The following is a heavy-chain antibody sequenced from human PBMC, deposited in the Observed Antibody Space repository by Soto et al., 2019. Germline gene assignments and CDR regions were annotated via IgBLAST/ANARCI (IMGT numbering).Heavy chain of an antibody. J-gene: IGHJ4*02. CDR1: GGSISSYY. CDR3: ARDLIMGVAGKVFDY. V-gene: IGHV4-4*07. CDR2: IYTSGST. Sequence: SETLSLTCTVSGGSISSYYWSWIRQPAGKGLEWIGRIYTSGSTNYNPSLKSRVTMSVDTSKNQFSLKLSSVTAADTAVYYCARDLIMGVAGKVFDYWGQGTLVTVSS. D-gene: IGHD6-19*01.